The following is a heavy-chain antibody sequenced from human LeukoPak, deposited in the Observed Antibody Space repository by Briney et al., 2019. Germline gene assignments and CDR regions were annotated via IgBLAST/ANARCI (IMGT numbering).Heavy chain of an antibody. V-gene: IGHV1-46*01. CDR3: AREPYDSSDDDAFDI. J-gene: IGHJ3*02. D-gene: IGHD3-22*01. CDR1: GCTFTSYY. Sequence: ASVKVSCKASGCTFTSYYMHWVRQAPGQGLEWMGIINPSGGSTSYAQKFQGRVTMTRDTSTSTVYMELGSLRSEDTAVYYCAREPYDSSDDDAFDIWGQGTMVTVSS. CDR2: INPSGGST.